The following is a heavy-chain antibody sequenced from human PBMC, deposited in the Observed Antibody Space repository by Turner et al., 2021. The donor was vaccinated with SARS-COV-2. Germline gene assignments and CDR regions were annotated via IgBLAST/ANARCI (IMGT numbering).Heavy chain of an antibody. V-gene: IGHV3-74*01. CDR2: INSDGSST. CDR3: AREGHTAMGVFFDY. Sequence: EVQLVESGGVLVQPGGSLRLSSAASGFTFSIYWMHWVRQAPGKGLVWVSRINSDGSSTSYADSVKGRFTISRDNAKNTLYLQMNSLRAEDTAVYYCAREGHTAMGVFFDYWGQGTLVTVSS. CDR1: GFTFSIYW. D-gene: IGHD5-18*01. J-gene: IGHJ4*02.